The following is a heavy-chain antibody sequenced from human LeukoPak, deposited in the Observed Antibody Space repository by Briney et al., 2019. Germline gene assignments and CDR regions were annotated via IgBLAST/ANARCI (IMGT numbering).Heavy chain of an antibody. CDR3: ASGDGYLQPY. Sequence: GSLILSCAASGFIVIGKFMSWVRQAPGKGLEWVSIIHYDGKIRYAGSVGGRFTIYRDDSENTLFLQMNSLRVDDTAVYFCASGDGYLQPYWGQGTLVTVSS. J-gene: IGHJ4*02. CDR1: GFIVIGKF. CDR2: IHYDGKI. V-gene: IGHV3-53*01. D-gene: IGHD2-21*01.